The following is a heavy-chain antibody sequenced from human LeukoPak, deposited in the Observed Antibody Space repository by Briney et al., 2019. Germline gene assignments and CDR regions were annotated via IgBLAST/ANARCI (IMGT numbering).Heavy chain of an antibody. CDR1: GFTFSNVY. J-gene: IGHJ4*02. D-gene: IGHD3-16*01. Sequence: GGSLRLSCAASGFTFSNVYMSWVRQAPGKGLEWVSGISGSGGTTFYADSVKGRFTISRDNSKNTLYLQMNSLRAEDTAIYYCAKNKDYGDRAYYFDYWGQGTLVTVSS. CDR2: ISGSGGTT. CDR3: AKNKDYGDRAYYFDY. V-gene: IGHV3-23*01.